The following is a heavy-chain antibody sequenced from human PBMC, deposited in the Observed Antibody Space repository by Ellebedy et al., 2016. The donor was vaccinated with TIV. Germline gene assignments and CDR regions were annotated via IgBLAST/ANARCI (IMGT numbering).Heavy chain of an antibody. V-gene: IGHV3-74*01. CDR3: ARRGVDNGCYAY. Sequence: GESLKISCAASGFTFSNYWMHWVRQAPGKGLVWVSGINRDGSSKSYADSMKGRITISRDNAKNTLYLQMNSLRAEDTAVYYCARRGVDNGCYAYWGQGTLVTVSS. CDR1: GFTFSNYW. J-gene: IGHJ4*02. CDR2: INRDGSSK. D-gene: IGHD3-3*01.